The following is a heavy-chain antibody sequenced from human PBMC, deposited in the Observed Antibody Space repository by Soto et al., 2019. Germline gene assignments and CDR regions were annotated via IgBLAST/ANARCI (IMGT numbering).Heavy chain of an antibody. D-gene: IGHD7-27*01. CDR1: GFTFTIFA. Sequence: GGSLRLSCAASGFTFTIFAMSWVRQSPGKGLEWVSTISGSGGSTYYADAVKGRLTISRDNSMGTLYLQMKSLRVEDTAIYYRAKEVSLGSTVDLGYWGQGTLVTVSS. V-gene: IGHV3-23*01. CDR2: ISGSGGST. CDR3: AKEVSLGSTVDLGY. J-gene: IGHJ4*02.